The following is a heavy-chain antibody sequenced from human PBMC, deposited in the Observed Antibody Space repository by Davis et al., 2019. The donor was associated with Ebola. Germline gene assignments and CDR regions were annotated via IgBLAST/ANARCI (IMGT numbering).Heavy chain of an antibody. CDR2: INGGGGVT. J-gene: IGHJ1*01. V-gene: IGHV3-23*01. CDR3: AHYYYDSSGYSAFGYFQH. D-gene: IGHD3-22*01. Sequence: GESLKISCVASGFTFNNYAMSWVRQAPGKGLEWVSGINGGGGVTYYADSVKGRFTISRDNSKSTVYLQMNSLRAEDTATYYCAHYYYDSSGYSAFGYFQHWGQGTLVTVSS. CDR1: GFTFNNYA.